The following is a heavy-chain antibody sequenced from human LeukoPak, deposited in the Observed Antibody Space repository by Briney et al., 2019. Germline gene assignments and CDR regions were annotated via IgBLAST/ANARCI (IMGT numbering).Heavy chain of an antibody. D-gene: IGHD6-19*01. CDR3: AGKRGIAVAGSFDY. Sequence: SETLSLTCAVSGGSISSGGYSWSWIRQPPGKGLEWIGYIYHSGSTNYNPSLKSRVTISVDTSKNQFSLKLSSVTAADTAVYYCAGKRGIAVAGSFDYWGQGTLVTVSS. CDR2: IYHSGST. CDR1: GGSISSGGYS. J-gene: IGHJ4*02. V-gene: IGHV4-30-2*01.